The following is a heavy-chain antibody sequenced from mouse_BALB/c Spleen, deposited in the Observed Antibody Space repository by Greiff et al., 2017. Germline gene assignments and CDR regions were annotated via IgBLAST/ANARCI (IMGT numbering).Heavy chain of an antibody. V-gene: IGHV5-4*02. J-gene: IGHJ1*01. CDR2: ISDGGSYT. Sequence: EVHLVESGGGLVKPGGSLKLSCAASGFTFSDYYMYWVRQTPDKRLEWVATISDGGSYTYYPDSVKGRFTISRDNAKNNLYLQMSSLKSEDTAMYFCARDDTTATWYFDVWGAGTTVTVSS. CDR1: GFTFSDYY. CDR3: ARDDTTATWYFDV. D-gene: IGHD1-2*01.